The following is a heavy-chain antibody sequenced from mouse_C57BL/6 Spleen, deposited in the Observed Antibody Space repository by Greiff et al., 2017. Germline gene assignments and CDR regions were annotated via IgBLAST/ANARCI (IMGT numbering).Heavy chain of an antibody. Sequence: QVQLQQPGAELVKPGASVKLSCKASGYTFTSYWMQWVKQRPGQGLEWIGEIDPSDSYTNYNQKFKGKATLTVDTSSSTAYMQLSSLTSEDSAVYYCARRTVVAPVDYWGQGTTLTVSS. CDR1: GYTFTSYW. D-gene: IGHD1-1*01. V-gene: IGHV1-50*01. CDR3: ARRTVVAPVDY. J-gene: IGHJ2*01. CDR2: IDPSDSYT.